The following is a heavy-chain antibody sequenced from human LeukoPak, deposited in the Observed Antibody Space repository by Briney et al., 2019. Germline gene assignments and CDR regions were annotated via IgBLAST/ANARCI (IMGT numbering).Heavy chain of an antibody. Sequence: PGGSLRLSCAASGFTFSTYVMRWVRQAPGKGLEWVSSISGSGGSTYYVDSVKGRFTISRDNSKNTLYLQVNSLRVEDTAVYYCAKGPNWYCLDYWGQGTLVTVSS. D-gene: IGHD1-7*01. CDR1: GFTFSTYV. CDR3: AKGPNWYCLDY. V-gene: IGHV3-23*01. J-gene: IGHJ4*02. CDR2: ISGSGGST.